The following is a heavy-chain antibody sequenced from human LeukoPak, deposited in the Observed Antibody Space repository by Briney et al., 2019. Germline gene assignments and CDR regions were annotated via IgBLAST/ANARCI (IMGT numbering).Heavy chain of an antibody. CDR2: IYHSGST. CDR1: GDSISSGYY. D-gene: IGHD6-13*01. V-gene: IGHV4-38-2*02. Sequence: ASETLSLTCTVSGDSISSGYYWGWIRQPPGKGLEWIGSIYHSGSTYYNPSLKSRVTISVDTSKNQFSLKLSSVTAADTAVYYCARVRAAAGKVDFDYWGQGTLVTVSS. CDR3: ARVRAAAGKVDFDY. J-gene: IGHJ4*02.